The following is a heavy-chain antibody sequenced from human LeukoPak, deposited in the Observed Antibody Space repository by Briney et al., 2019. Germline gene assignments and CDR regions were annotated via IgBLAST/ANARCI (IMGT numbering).Heavy chain of an antibody. Sequence: GGSLRLSCAASGFTFSSYSMNWVRQAPGKGLEWVSYISSSSTIYYADSVKGRFTISRDNAKNSLYLQMNSLRAEDTAVYYCARGHCSSTSCYSLFSYYYYGMDVWGQGTTVTVSS. CDR1: GFTFSSYS. CDR2: ISSSSTI. J-gene: IGHJ6*02. D-gene: IGHD2-2*02. CDR3: ARGHCSSTSCYSLFSYYYYGMDV. V-gene: IGHV3-48*01.